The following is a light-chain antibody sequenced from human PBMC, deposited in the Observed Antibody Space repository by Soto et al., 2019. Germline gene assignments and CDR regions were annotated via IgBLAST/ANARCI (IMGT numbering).Light chain of an antibody. J-gene: IGKJ5*01. CDR3: QQYYTYST. CDR2: DAS. CDR1: QNIRNL. V-gene: IGKV1-5*01. Sequence: DSQLTQSPSALSAAVGDSVTSTCRASQNIRNLLAWYQQKPGKAPKPLIFDASTLKTGVPSRFGGSGSGAEFNFTITGLQPDDFATYFCQQYYTYSTFGQGTRLEIK.